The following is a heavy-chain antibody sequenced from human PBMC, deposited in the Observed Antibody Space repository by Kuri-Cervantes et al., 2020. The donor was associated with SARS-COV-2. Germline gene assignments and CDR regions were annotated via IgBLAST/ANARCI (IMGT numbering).Heavy chain of an antibody. CDR1: GGSISSGGYY. D-gene: IGHD2-21*01. J-gene: IGHJ4*02. Sequence: SETLSLTCTVSGGSISSGGYYWSWFAQHKGKGLEGIGYIYYSGSTYYNPSLKSRVTISVDTSKNQFSLKLSYVTAADTAVYYCAREGGYCGGDFYSQGCYFDYCGQGTLVTVSS. CDR2: IYYSGST. CDR3: AREGGYCGGDFYSQGCYFDY. V-gene: IGHV4-31*03.